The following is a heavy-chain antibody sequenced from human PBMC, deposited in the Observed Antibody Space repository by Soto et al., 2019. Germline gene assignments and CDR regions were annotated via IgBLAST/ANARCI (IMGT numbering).Heavy chain of an antibody. V-gene: IGHV1-18*04. CDR3: ARAISLRMAAPSY. D-gene: IGHD3-3*01. J-gene: IGHJ4*02. CDR2: VSPYNGNA. Sequence: ASVKVSCKTSGYTFSKYALSWVRQAPGQGLEWMGWVSPYNGNANYTEKFQGRVSMTTDTSTTTAYMELTSLTSDDTAIYYCARAISLRMAAPSYWGQGTLVAVSS. CDR1: GYTFSKYA.